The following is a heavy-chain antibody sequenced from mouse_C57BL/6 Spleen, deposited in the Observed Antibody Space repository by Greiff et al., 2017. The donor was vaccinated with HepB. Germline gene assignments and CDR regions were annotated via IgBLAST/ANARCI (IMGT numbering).Heavy chain of an antibody. D-gene: IGHD2-4*01. CDR3: AREGLYDYVPWFAY. CDR2: INPSNGGT. J-gene: IGHJ3*01. Sequence: VKLQQPGTELVKPGASVKLSCKASGYTFTSYWMHWVKQRPGQGLEWIGNINPSNGGTNYNEKFKSKATLTVDKSSSTAYMQLSSLTSEDSAVYYCAREGLYDYVPWFAYWGQGTLVTVSA. CDR1: GYTFTSYW. V-gene: IGHV1-53*01.